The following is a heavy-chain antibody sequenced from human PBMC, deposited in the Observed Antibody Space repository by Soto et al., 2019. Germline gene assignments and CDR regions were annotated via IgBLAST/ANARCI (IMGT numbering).Heavy chain of an antibody. J-gene: IGHJ4*02. CDR3: ARYRRETVAGYTLDN. CDR1: GGTVRSNF. V-gene: IGHV4-59*02. Sequence: PSYSPYLACTSCGGTVRSNFWTWTRKTTGKGLEWIGYVYNSGSTNYNPSLKSRVTISEDTSKSQFSLKVNSMTAADTAVYYCARYRRETVAGYTLDNWGQGILVTVSS. D-gene: IGHD6-13*01. CDR2: VYNSGST.